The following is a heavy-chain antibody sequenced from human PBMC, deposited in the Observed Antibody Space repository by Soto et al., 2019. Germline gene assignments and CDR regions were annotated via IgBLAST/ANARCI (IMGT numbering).Heavy chain of an antibody. CDR3: ARSTTVVTYSYYYSGMDV. V-gene: IGHV1-46*01. CDR1: GYTFTSYY. D-gene: IGHD4-17*01. J-gene: IGHJ6*02. CDR2: INPSGGST. Sequence: ASVKVSCKASGYTFTSYYMHWVRQAPGQGLEWMGIINPSGGSTSYAQKFQGRVTMTRDTSTSTVYMELSSLRSEDTAVYYCARSTTVVTYSYYYSGMDVWGQGTTVTVSS.